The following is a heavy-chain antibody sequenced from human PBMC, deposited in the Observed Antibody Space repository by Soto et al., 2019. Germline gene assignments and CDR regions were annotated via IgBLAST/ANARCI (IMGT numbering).Heavy chain of an antibody. V-gene: IGHV1-8*01. CDR2: MNPNSGNT. CDR1: GYTFTSYD. D-gene: IGHD6-13*01. J-gene: IGHJ4*02. Sequence: QVQLVQSGAEVKKPGASVKVSCKASGYTFTSYDINWVRQATGQGLEWMGWMNPNSGNTGYAQKFQGRVTMTRNTSISTAYMELSTLRSEDTAVYYCARAGIAAAEYYFDYWGQGTLVTVSS. CDR3: ARAGIAAAEYYFDY.